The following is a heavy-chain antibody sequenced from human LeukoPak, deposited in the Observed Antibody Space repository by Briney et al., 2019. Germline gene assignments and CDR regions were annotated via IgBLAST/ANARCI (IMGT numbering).Heavy chain of an antibody. CDR2: INPNSGGA. D-gene: IGHD3-10*01. CDR3: ARDRGNYYGSGSYYIP. CDR1: GYTFTAYY. J-gene: IGHJ5*02. V-gene: IGHV1-2*02. Sequence: ASVKVSFKASGYTFTAYYVHWVRQAPGQGLEWMGWINPNSGGANYAQEFQGRVTMTRDTSISTAYMELSRLRSDDTAVYYCARDRGNYYGSGSYYIPWGQGTLVTVSS.